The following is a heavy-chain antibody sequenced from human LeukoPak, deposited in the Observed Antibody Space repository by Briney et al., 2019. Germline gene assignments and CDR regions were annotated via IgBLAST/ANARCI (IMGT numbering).Heavy chain of an antibody. CDR1: GFSLSTSGVG. Sequence: SGPTLVKPTRTLTLTCTFSGFSLSTSGVGVGWIRQPPGKALEWLALIYWNDDKRYSPSLKSRLTITKDTSKNQVVLTMTNMDPVDTATYYCAHCHSYLHPGWFDPWGQGTLVTVSS. V-gene: IGHV2-5*01. CDR2: IYWNDDK. CDR3: AHCHSYLHPGWFDP. J-gene: IGHJ5*02. D-gene: IGHD5-18*01.